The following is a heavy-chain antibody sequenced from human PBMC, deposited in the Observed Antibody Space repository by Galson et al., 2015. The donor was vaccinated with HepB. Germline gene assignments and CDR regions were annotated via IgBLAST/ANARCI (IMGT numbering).Heavy chain of an antibody. CDR2: FTADTLT. J-gene: IGHJ4*02. V-gene: IGHV3-23*01. D-gene: IGHD4-11*01. Sequence: SLRLSCAASGFTFTNLAMSWVRQAPGRGLEWVSTFTADTLTYYADSVKGRFTISRDSSKNALFLQMNILRAEDTAVYYCAHGPMLYSHYARDYWGQGTLVTVSS. CDR3: AHGPMLYSHYARDY. CDR1: GFTFTNLA.